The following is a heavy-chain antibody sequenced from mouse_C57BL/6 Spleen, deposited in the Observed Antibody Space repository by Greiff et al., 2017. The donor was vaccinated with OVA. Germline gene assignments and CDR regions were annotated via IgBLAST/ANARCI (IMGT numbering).Heavy chain of an antibody. Sequence: EVKLLESGPGLVKPSQSLSLTCSVTGYSITSGYYWNWIRQFPGNKLEWMGYISYDGSNKYNPSLKNRISITRDTSKNQFFLKLNSVTTEDTATYYCAISWDDYFDYWGQGTTLTVSS. D-gene: IGHD4-1*01. CDR1: GYSITSGYY. CDR2: ISYDGSN. J-gene: IGHJ2*01. V-gene: IGHV3-6*01. CDR3: AISWDDYFDY.